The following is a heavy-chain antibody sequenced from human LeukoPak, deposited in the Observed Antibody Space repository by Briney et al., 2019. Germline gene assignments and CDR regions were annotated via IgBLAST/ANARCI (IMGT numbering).Heavy chain of an antibody. V-gene: IGHV3-23*01. Sequence: GGSLRLSCAASGFTFSNYAMSWVRQAPGKGLEWVSGFRGSGGSTYYADSVKGRFTISRDNSKNTVYLQMNSLRAEDTAVYYCARTSVAAAISPYYFDYWGQGTLVTVSS. CDR3: ARTSVAAAISPYYFDY. CDR1: GFTFSNYA. D-gene: IGHD2-2*02. J-gene: IGHJ4*02. CDR2: FRGSGGST.